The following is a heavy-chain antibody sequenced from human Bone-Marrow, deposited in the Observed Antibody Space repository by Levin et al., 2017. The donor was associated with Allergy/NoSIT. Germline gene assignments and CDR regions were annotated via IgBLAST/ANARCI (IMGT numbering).Heavy chain of an antibody. CDR3: ARFSNYGYNYYFDF. D-gene: IGHD5-24*01. CDR2: INPNSGDT. CDR1: GYNFIAFY. J-gene: IGHJ4*02. V-gene: IGHV1-2*06. Sequence: GESLKISCKASGYNFIAFYIHWVRQAPGQGLEWAGRINPNSGDTNYAQKFQGRVTVTRDTSISTTFMELSRLRSDDTAVYFCARFSNYGYNYYFDFWGQGALVTVSS.